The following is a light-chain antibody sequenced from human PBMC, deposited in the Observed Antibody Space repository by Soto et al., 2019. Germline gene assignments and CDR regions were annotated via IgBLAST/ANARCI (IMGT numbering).Light chain of an antibody. V-gene: IGLV2-8*01. CDR1: SSDVGGYNY. CDR2: EVY. CDR3: SSYVGTNSYV. J-gene: IGLJ1*01. Sequence: QSALTQPRSASGSPGQSVTISCTGTSSDVGGYNYVSWYQQHPGKAPKLIIYEVYKRPSGVPDRFSGSKSGNTAALTVSGLQAEDEADYYCSSYVGTNSYVFGTGTKVTVL.